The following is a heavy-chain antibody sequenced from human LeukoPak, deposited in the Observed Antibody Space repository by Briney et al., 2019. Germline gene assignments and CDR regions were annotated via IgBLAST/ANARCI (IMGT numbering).Heavy chain of an antibody. V-gene: IGHV3-23*01. D-gene: IGHD2-21*02. CDR3: VQGGGDCGGDCFFYFDY. J-gene: IGHJ4*02. CDR2: ISGSGINT. Sequence: GGSLRLSCAASGFTFSSNPMSWVRQAPGKGLECVSAISGSGINTYYADSVTGRFTISRDNARNTLYLQMNSLRAEDTAVYYCVQGGGDCGGDCFFYFDYWGPGTLVTVSS. CDR1: GFTFSSNP.